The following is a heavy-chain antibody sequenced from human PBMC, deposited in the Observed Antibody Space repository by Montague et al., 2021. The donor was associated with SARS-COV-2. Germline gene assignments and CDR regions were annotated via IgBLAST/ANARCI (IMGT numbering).Heavy chain of an antibody. CDR3: ARVGRQQLVRLSGMDV. D-gene: IGHD6-13*01. CDR2: IYYSGST. V-gene: IGHV4-39*07. CDR1: GGSISSSSYY. Sequence: SETLSLICTVSGGSISSSSYYWGWSRQPPGKGLEWIGSIYYSGSTYYNPSLKSRVTISVDTSKNQFSLKLSSVTAADTAVYYCARVGRQQLVRLSGMDVWGQGTTVTVSS. J-gene: IGHJ6*02.